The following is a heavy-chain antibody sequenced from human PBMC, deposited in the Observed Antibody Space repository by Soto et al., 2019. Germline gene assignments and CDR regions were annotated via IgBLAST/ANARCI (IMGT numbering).Heavy chain of an antibody. V-gene: IGHV3-33*01. J-gene: IGHJ6*02. CDR2: IWYDGSNK. Sequence: PGGSLRLSCAASGFTFSSYGMHWVRQAPGKGLEWVAVIWYDGSNKYYADSVKGRFTISRDNSKNTLYLQMNSLRAEDTAVYYCSTENYYYYYGMDVWGQGTTVTGSS. D-gene: IGHD4-17*01. CDR3: STENYYYYYGMDV. CDR1: GFTFSSYG.